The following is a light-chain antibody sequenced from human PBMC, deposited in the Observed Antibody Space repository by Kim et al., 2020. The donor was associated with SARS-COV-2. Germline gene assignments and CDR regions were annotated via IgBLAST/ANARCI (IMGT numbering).Light chain of an antibody. CDR1: QSIDIW. Sequence: DIQMTQSPSTLSASVGDRVTITCRASQSIDIWLAWYQQKPGKVPKLLIYKASTLESGVPSRFSGSGSGTEFTLTIRSLQPDDFATYYCQQYKSGAAFGQGTKVDIK. J-gene: IGKJ1*01. V-gene: IGKV1-5*03. CDR2: KAS. CDR3: QQYKSGAA.